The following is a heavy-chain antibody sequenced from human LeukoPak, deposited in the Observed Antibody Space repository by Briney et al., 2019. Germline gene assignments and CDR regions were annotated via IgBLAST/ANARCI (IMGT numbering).Heavy chain of an antibody. V-gene: IGHV1-46*01. J-gene: IGHJ3*02. CDR1: GYTFTSYY. D-gene: IGHD1-26*01. Sequence: ASVKVPCKASGYTFTSYYMHWVRQAPGQGLEWMGIINPSGGSTSYAQKFQGRVTMTRDTSTSTVYMELSSLRSEDTAVYYCARTIEGGDAFDIWGQGTMVTVSS. CDR2: INPSGGST. CDR3: ARTIEGGDAFDI.